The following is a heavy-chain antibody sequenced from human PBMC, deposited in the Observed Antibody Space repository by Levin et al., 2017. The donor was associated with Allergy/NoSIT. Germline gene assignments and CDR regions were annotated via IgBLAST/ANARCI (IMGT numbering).Heavy chain of an antibody. CDR2: IGRGGDT. CDR3: AKGGIGTDGGIDP. J-gene: IGHJ5*02. V-gene: IGHV3-23*01. Sequence: GGSLRLSCAASGFTLSNNAMTWVRQAPGKGLEWVSSIGRGGDTYYADSVKGHFTISRDNSKNTVSLQLNTLRVEDTAVYYCAKGGIGTDGGIDPWGQGTLVTVSS. CDR1: GFTLSNNA. D-gene: IGHD3-16*01.